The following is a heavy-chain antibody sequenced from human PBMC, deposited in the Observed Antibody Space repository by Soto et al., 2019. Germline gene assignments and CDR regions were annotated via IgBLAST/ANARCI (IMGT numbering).Heavy chain of an antibody. CDR2: VSYTGGT. CDR3: ARGHGGITVFGPPGHLAY. CDR1: DGSISSSNYY. J-gene: IGHJ4*02. Sequence: SETLSLTCTVSDGSISSSNYYWGWIRQPPGKGLEWIGSVSYTGGTYYNPSLKSRVTISVDTSNNQFSLKLSSVSAADTAVYYCARGHGGITVFGPPGHLAYWGQGTLVTVPQ. D-gene: IGHD3-3*01. V-gene: IGHV4-39*01.